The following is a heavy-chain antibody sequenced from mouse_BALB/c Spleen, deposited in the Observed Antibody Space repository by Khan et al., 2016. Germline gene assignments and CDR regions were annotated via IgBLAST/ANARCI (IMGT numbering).Heavy chain of an antibody. CDR3: ARPLYDYGSSYGAMDY. CDR1: GYTFTSYV. Sequence: VQLKQSGPELVKPGASVKMSCKASGYTFTSYVMHWVKQKPGQGLEWIGYINPYNDGTKYNEKFKGKATLTSDKSSSTAYLELSNLTSEDSAVYYCARPLYDYGSSYGAMDYWGQGTSVTVSS. J-gene: IGHJ4*01. D-gene: IGHD1-1*01. V-gene: IGHV1S136*01. CDR2: INPYNDGT.